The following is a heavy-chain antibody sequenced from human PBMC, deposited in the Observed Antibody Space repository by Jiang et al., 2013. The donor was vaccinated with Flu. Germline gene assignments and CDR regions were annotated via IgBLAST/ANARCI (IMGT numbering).Heavy chain of an antibody. D-gene: IGHD2-2*02. J-gene: IGHJ4*02. CDR1: GGSISSTNW. CDR2: IYHTGNT. V-gene: IGHV4-4*02. Sequence: GSGLVKPSGTLSLTCAVSGGSISSTNWWTWVRQPPGKGLEWIGEIYHTGNTNYNPSLKSRVTISVDKSKNQFSLKLSSVTAADTAVYYCARAPYITIWYYFDYWGQGTLVTVSS. CDR3: ARAPYITIWYYFDY.